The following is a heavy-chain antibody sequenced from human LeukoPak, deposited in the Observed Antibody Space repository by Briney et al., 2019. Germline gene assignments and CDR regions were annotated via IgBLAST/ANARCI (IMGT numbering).Heavy chain of an antibody. CDR1: GFTFSSYS. V-gene: IGHV3-48*01. CDR2: ISSSSSTI. CDR3: ARDTPRLDAFDI. D-gene: IGHD2-15*01. J-gene: IGHJ3*02. Sequence: GGTLRLSCTASGFTFSSYSKNWVRQAPGKGLEWVSYISSSSSTIYYADSVKGRFTISRDNAKNSLYLQMNSLRTEDTAVYCCARDTPRLDAFDIWGQGTMVTVSS.